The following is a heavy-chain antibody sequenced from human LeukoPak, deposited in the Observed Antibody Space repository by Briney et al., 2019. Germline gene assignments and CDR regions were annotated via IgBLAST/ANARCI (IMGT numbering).Heavy chain of an antibody. Sequence: GGSLRLSCAASGFMFNTHWMHWVRQAPGKGLVWVSRINPDGSSTNYADSVKGRITVSRDNTRNTLYLQMNGLRAEDAAVYYCARGLAGAYRIMDVWGQGTTVTVS. V-gene: IGHV3-74*01. CDR3: ARGLAGAYRIMDV. CDR1: GFMFNTHW. CDR2: INPDGSST. D-gene: IGHD6-19*01. J-gene: IGHJ6*02.